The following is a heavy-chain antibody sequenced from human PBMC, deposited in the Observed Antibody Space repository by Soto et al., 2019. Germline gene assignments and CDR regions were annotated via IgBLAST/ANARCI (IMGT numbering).Heavy chain of an antibody. V-gene: IGHV3-11*01. D-gene: IGHD5-18*01. J-gene: IGHJ5*02. CDR1: GFTFTDYY. CDR3: ARGEETNMVTKFDP. Sequence: LRLSCAASGFTFTDYYMNWIRQAPGKGLEWVSQISGSTSTINYADSVKGRFTISRDNAKNSVYLQMNSLRAEDTAVYYCARGEETNMVTKFDPWGQGILVTVSS. CDR2: ISGSTSTI.